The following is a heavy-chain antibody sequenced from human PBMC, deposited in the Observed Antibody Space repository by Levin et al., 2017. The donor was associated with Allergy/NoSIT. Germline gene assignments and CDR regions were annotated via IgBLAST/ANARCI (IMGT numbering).Heavy chain of an antibody. V-gene: IGHV4-34*01. CDR2: INHSGST. J-gene: IGHJ4*02. D-gene: IGHD6-13*01. Sequence: PSETLSLTCAVYGGSFSGYFWSWIRQPPGKGLEWIGEINHSGSTNYNPSLKSRVTMSVDTSKNQFSLKLTSVTAADTAVYYCARGLWEAEAGNYWGQGTLVTVSS. CDR3: ARGLWEAEAGNY. CDR1: GGSFSGYF.